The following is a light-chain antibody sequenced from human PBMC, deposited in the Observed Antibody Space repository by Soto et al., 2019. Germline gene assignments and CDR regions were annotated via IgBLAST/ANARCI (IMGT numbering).Light chain of an antibody. V-gene: IGKV1-39*01. CDR1: QSISSS. Sequence: DIQMTQSPSSLSASVGDKVTITCRASQSISSSLNWYQQKSGKAPNLLIYGVSRLQGGVPSRFSGSGSGTEFTLAINGLQPEDFATYYCQQSYSNPYTFGQGTKVDIK. CDR3: QQSYSNPYT. CDR2: GVS. J-gene: IGKJ2*01.